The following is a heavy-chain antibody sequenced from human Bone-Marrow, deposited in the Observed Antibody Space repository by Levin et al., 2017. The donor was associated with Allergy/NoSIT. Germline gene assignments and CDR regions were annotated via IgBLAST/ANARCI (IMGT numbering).Heavy chain of an antibody. CDR1: GGSISSSSYY. J-gene: IGHJ4*02. CDR3: ARHGGYCGGDCYFYY. D-gene: IGHD2-21*02. CDR2: IYYSGST. Sequence: SETLSLTCTVSGGSISSSSYYWGWIRQPPGKGLEWIGSIYYSGSTYYNPSLKSRVTISVDTSKNQFSLKLSSVTAADTAVYYCARHGGYCGGDCYFYYWGQGTLVTVSS. V-gene: IGHV4-39*01.